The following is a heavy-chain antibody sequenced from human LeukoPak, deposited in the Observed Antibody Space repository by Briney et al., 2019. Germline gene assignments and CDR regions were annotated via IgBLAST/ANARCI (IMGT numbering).Heavy chain of an antibody. D-gene: IGHD4-17*01. Sequence: PGASVKVSCKASGYTFTGYYMHWVRQAPGQGLEWMGWINPNSGGTNYAQKFQGRVTMTRDTSISTAYMELSRLRSDDTAVYYCARDYLRMTTVTRGWFDPWGQGTLVTVSS. CDR3: ARDYLRMTTVTRGWFDP. CDR2: INPNSGGT. J-gene: IGHJ5*02. V-gene: IGHV1-2*02. CDR1: GYTFTGYY.